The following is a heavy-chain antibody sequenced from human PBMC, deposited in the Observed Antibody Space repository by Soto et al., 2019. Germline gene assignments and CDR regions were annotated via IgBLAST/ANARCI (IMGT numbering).Heavy chain of an antibody. CDR3: ARDGQRRFGWFDP. Sequence: SETLSLTCTVSGGSISSYYWSWIRQPPGKGLEWIGYIYYSGSTNYNPSLKSRVTISVDTSKNRFSLKLNSVTAADTAVYYCARDGQRRFGWFDPWGQGTLVTVSS. D-gene: IGHD3-16*01. J-gene: IGHJ5*02. CDR2: IYYSGST. V-gene: IGHV4-59*01. CDR1: GGSISSYY.